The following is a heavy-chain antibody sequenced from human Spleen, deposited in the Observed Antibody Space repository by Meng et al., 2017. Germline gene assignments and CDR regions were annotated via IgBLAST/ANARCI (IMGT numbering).Heavy chain of an antibody. CDR1: DYTFTGYG. CDR3: ARGTPGRSYSDY. J-gene: IGHJ4*02. D-gene: IGHD3-10*01. V-gene: IGHV1-18*01. Sequence: QVQPVQSGPEVKKPGASVKVSCKASDYTFTGYGVSWVRQAPGQGLEWMAWLGGHDGDTSHEPKFQGRGTVSADRHTATAYMELRSRRSDDTAVYYCARGTPGRSYSDYWGQGTLVTVSS. CDR2: LGGHDGDT.